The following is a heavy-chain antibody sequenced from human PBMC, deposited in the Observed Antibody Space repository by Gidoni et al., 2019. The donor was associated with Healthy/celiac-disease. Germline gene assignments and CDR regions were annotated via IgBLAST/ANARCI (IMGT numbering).Heavy chain of an antibody. D-gene: IGHD6-19*01. CDR3: ATGGMAAVAGPYYYYGMDV. CDR2: FAPEDGET. CDR1: GYTLTALS. V-gene: IGHV1-24*01. Sequence: QVQLVQSGAEVKKPGASVKVSCKVSGYTLTALSMHWVRQAPGKGLEWMGGFAPEDGETIYAQKFQGRVTMTEDTSTDTAYMELSSLRSEDTAVYYCATGGMAAVAGPYYYYGMDVWGQGTTVTVSS. J-gene: IGHJ6*02.